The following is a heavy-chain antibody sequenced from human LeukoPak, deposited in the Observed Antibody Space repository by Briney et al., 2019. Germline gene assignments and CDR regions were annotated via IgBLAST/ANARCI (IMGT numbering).Heavy chain of an antibody. J-gene: IGHJ4*02. CDR1: GFTFSSYD. D-gene: IGHD3-9*01. V-gene: IGHV3-23*01. CDR3: AKGDRANFDWSYTFDY. Sequence: PGGSLRLSCAASGFTFSSYDMSWVRQAPGKGLEWVSAISGSGGSTYYADSVKGRFTISRDNSKNTLYLQMNSLRAEDTAVYYCAKGDRANFDWSYTFDYWGQGTLVTVSS. CDR2: ISGSGGST.